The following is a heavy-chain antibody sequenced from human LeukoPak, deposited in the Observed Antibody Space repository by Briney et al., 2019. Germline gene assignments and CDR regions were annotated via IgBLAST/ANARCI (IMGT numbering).Heavy chain of an antibody. CDR3: ARWAANQGQLWFDY. CDR1: GYSFTSYW. Sequence: GASLKISFKGSGYSFTSYWIGWVRQMPGKGLEWMGIIYPGDSDTRYSPSFQGQVTISADKSISTAYLQWSSLKASDTAMYYCARWAANQGQLWFDYWGQGTLVTVSS. CDR2: IYPGDSDT. J-gene: IGHJ4*02. D-gene: IGHD5-18*01. V-gene: IGHV5-51*01.